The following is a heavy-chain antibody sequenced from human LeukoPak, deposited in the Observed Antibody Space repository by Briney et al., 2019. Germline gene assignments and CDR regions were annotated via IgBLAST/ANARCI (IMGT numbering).Heavy chain of an antibody. D-gene: IGHD3-16*01. CDR1: GFTLSEYG. V-gene: IGHV3-33*01. J-gene: IGHJ4*02. Sequence: GRSLRLSCAASGFTLSEYGMHWVRQAPGKGLEWVAVIWHDGTFAYYVDSVEGRFTVSRDNAKNTMFLQMNSLRVEETAIYYCARQGGIYAQFDIWGQGTLVTVSS. CDR3: ARQGGIYAQFDI. CDR2: IWHDGTFA.